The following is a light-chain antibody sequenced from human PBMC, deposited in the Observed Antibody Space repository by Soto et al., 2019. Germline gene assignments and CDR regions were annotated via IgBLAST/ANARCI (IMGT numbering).Light chain of an antibody. V-gene: IGKV1-12*01. CDR1: QGISSW. Sequence: DIQMTQSPSSVSASVGDRVTITRRASQGISSWLAWYQQKPGKAPKLLIYAASTRAAGIPDRLSGGGFGTDFTLTIRSLEPEDFAVYYCHQRNKWRTFGQGTKVDIK. CDR2: AAS. J-gene: IGKJ1*01. CDR3: HQRNKWRT.